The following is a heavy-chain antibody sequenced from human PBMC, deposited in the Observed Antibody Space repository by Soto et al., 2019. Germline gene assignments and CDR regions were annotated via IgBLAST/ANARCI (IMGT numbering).Heavy chain of an antibody. Sequence: PGGSLRLSCAASVFTFSSYAMSWVRQAPGKGLEWVSAISGSGGSTYYADSVKGRFTISRDNSKNTLYLQMNSLRAEDTAVYYCAKDEAWGVPALTNWFDPWGQGTLVTVSS. V-gene: IGHV3-23*01. D-gene: IGHD2-2*01. CDR3: AKDEAWGVPALTNWFDP. CDR2: ISGSGGST. CDR1: VFTFSSYA. J-gene: IGHJ5*02.